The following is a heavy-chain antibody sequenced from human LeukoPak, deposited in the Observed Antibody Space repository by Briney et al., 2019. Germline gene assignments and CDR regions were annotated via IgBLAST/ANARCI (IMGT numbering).Heavy chain of an antibody. Sequence: PGGSLRLSCAASGFTLSSYAMSWVRQAPGKGLEWVSAISGRGGSTYYADSGKGRFTISRDNSKNTLYLQMNSLRAEDTAVYYCAKDRTDIVVVVAATPVGWFDPRGQGTLGTVSP. J-gene: IGHJ5*02. CDR1: GFTLSSYA. CDR2: ISGRGGST. D-gene: IGHD2-15*01. V-gene: IGHV3-23*01. CDR3: AKDRTDIVVVVAATPVGWFDP.